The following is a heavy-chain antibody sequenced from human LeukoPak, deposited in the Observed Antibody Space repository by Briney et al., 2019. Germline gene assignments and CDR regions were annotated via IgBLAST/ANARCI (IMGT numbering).Heavy chain of an antibody. CDR1: SGSITNNW. D-gene: IGHD6-13*01. J-gene: IGHJ4*02. Sequence: KTSETLSLTCAVTSGSITNNWWSWVRQPPGKGLEWIGEIYHSGSTNYNPSLKSRVTISVDKSKKQFSLKLNSVTAADTAVYYCARARAAAGSDFDYWGQGTLVTVSS. CDR2: IYHSGST. CDR3: ARARAAAGSDFDY. V-gene: IGHV4-4*02.